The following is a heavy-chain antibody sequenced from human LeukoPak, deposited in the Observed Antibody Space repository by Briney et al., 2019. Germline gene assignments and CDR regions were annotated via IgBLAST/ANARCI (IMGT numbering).Heavy chain of an antibody. J-gene: IGHJ4*02. CDR1: GGSISSGGYS. Sequence: PSETLSLPCAVSGGSISSGGYSWSWIRQPPGKGLEWIGYIYHNGSTYYNPSLKSRVTISVDRSKNQFSLKLSSVTAADTAVYYCAREHSSGYYLDYWGQGTLVTVSS. CDR3: AREHSSGYYLDY. V-gene: IGHV4-30-2*01. CDR2: IYHNGST. D-gene: IGHD3-22*01.